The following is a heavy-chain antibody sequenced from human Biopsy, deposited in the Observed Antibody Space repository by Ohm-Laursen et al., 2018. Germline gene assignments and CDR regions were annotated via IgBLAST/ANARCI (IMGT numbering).Heavy chain of an antibody. V-gene: IGHV3-23*01. CDR3: VEQWGGYNFDS. D-gene: IGHD1-14*01. CDR1: GFTFHTYA. J-gene: IGHJ5*01. CDR2: IDVSDYNT. Sequence: SLRLPCAASGFTFHTYAMNWVRQAPGKGLEWVAHIDVSDYNTYYADSVRGRFTISRDNSKQMVHLEINSLTADDTAVYYCVEQWGGYNFDSWGQGTLVTVSS.